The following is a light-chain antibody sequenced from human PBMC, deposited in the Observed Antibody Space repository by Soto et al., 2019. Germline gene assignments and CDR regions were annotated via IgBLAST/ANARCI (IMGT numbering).Light chain of an antibody. CDR3: QQFSSYPLT. Sequence: EFVLTQSPGTLSLSPGEIATLSCRASQTVRNIYLAWYQQKPGQAPRLLIYDASSRATGIPDRFSGGGSGTDFTLTISRLEPEDFSVYYCQQFSSYPLTFGGGTKVDIK. CDR2: DAS. CDR1: QTVRNIY. V-gene: IGKV3-20*01. J-gene: IGKJ4*01.